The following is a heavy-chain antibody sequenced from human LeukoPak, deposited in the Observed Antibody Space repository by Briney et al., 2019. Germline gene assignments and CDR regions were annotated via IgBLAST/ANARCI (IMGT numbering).Heavy chain of an antibody. D-gene: IGHD4-17*01. V-gene: IGHV3-23*01. Sequence: GGSLRLSCAASGFTFSSYAMTWVRQAPGKGLVWVSTISGSAGSTYYADSVKGRFTISGDNSKNTLYLQMNSLRAEDTAVYYCAKGLRYSDYWGQGTLVTVSS. J-gene: IGHJ4*02. CDR1: GFTFSSYA. CDR2: ISGSAGST. CDR3: AKGLRYSDY.